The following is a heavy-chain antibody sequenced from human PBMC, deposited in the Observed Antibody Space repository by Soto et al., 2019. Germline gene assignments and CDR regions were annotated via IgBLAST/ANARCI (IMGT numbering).Heavy chain of an antibody. CDR2: ISAYNGNT. J-gene: IGHJ4*02. CDR3: ARGYDFWSGYYTLDY. D-gene: IGHD3-3*01. CDR1: GYTFTSYG. Sequence: ASVKVSCKASGYTFTSYGISWVRQAPGQGLEWMGWISAYNGNTNYAQKLQGRVTMTTDTSTSTAYMELRSLRSDDTAVYYCARGYDFWSGYYTLDYWGQGTLVTVSS. V-gene: IGHV1-18*01.